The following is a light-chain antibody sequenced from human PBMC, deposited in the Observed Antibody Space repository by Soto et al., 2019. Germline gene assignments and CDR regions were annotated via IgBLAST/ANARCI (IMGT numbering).Light chain of an antibody. Sequence: EVVLTRSSASLSLSPGERATLSCGASQSVSSSYLAWYQQKPGLAPRLLIYDASSRATGVPDRFSGSGSGTDFTLTISRLQHEDCAVYFCQHYGSSLTLGGGTKVDIK. V-gene: IGKV3D-20*01. CDR1: QSVSSSY. CDR3: QHYGSSLT. J-gene: IGKJ4*01. CDR2: DAS.